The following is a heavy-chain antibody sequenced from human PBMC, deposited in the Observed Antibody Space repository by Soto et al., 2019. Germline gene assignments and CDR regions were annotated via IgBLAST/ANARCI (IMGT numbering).Heavy chain of an antibody. CDR3: ARKGHCSGGSCYQYYYYGMDV. V-gene: IGHV3-33*01. D-gene: IGHD2-15*01. CDR2: IWYDGSNK. CDR1: GFTFSSYG. J-gene: IGHJ6*02. Sequence: QVQLVESGGGVVQPGRSLRLSCAASGFTFSSYGMHWVRRAPGKGLEWVAVIWYDGSNKYYADSVKGRFTISRDNSKNTLYLQMNSLRAEDTAVYYCARKGHCSGGSCYQYYYYGMDVWGQGTTVTVSS.